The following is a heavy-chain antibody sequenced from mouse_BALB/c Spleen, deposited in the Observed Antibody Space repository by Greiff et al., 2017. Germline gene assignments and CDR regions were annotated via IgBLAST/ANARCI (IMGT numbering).Heavy chain of an antibody. CDR1: GYAFTNYL. CDR2: INPGSGGT. J-gene: IGHJ1*01. V-gene: IGHV1-54*01. D-gene: IGHD2-1*01. CDR3: ARGGYYGNYHWYFDV. Sequence: QLQQSGAELVRPGTSVKVSCKASGYAFTNYLIEWVKQRPGQGLEWIGVINPGSGGTNYNEKFKGKATLTADKSSSTAYMQLSSLTSDDSAVYFCARGGYYGNYHWYFDVWGAGTTVTVSS.